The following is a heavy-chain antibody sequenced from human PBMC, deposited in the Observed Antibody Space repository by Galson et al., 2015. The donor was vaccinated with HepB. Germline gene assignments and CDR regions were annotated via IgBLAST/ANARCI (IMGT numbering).Heavy chain of an antibody. J-gene: IGHJ4*02. V-gene: IGHV1-3*01. CDR3: ARDIVWGIYRYPGDY. CDR2: INAGDGNT. D-gene: IGHD3-16*02. CDR1: GYSITSYT. Sequence: SVKVSCKASGYSITSYTMHWVRQAPGQRLEWMGRINAGDGNTKYSEKFQGRVTITRDTSATTAYMELSGLRSEDTAVYYCARDIVWGIYRYPGDYWGQGTLVTVSS.